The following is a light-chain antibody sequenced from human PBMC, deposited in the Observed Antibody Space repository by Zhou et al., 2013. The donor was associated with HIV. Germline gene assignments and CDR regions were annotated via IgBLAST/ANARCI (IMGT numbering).Light chain of an antibody. J-gene: IGKJ2*02. CDR3: QQSYTTPRT. Sequence: DIQLTQSPSLLAASVGDRVTITCRASPGIDRYLAWYQQRPGKAPKLLIYAASSLQGGVPSRFSGSGSGTDFTLTISSLQPEDFATYYCQQSYTTPRTFGQGTKLEIK. CDR2: AAS. V-gene: IGKV1-39*01. CDR1: PGIDRY.